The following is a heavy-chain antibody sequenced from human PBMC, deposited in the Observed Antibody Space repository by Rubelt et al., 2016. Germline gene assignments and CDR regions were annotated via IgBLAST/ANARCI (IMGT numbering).Heavy chain of an antibody. J-gene: IGHJ4*02. CDR1: GYTFTSYA. D-gene: IGHD5-18*01. CDR2: INPNSGGT. V-gene: IGHV1-2*04. CDR3: ARKVGRGYSYGFDY. Sequence: QVQLVQSGSELKKPGASVKVSCKASGYTFTSYAMNWVRQAPGQGLEWMGWINPNSGGTNFAKTFHGWVSMIRETSISTDYMELRMLGADDTAVYYCARKVGRGYSYGFDYWGQGTLVTVSS.